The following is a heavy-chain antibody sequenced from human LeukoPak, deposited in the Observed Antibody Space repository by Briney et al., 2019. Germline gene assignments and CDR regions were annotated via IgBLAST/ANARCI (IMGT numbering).Heavy chain of an antibody. CDR2: ISSSGSTI. CDR1: GFTFNSYE. D-gene: IGHD6-13*01. J-gene: IGHJ4*02. Sequence: GGSLRLSCAASGFTFNSYEMSWVRQAPGKGLEWVSYISSSGSTIYYADSVKGRFTISRDNAKNSLYLQMNSLRAEDTAVYYCATDGGPEYSSSWYLYWGQGTLVTVSS. CDR3: ATDGGPEYSSSWYLY. V-gene: IGHV3-48*03.